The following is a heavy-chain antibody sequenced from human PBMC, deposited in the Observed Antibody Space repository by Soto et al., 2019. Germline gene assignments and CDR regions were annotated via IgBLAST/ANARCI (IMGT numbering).Heavy chain of an antibody. Sequence: EVQLVESGGGLVQPGGSLRLSCAAAGFSFSDYWMTWVRQPPGKGLEWVANIKQDGSETYYADSVKGRFTISRDNAKSSLYLQMNSLRAEDTAVYYCARSRAGRTAASYYDYMDVWGKGTTVTVSS. J-gene: IGHJ6*03. V-gene: IGHV3-7*01. CDR1: GFSFSDYW. CDR2: IKQDGSET. CDR3: ARSRAGRTAASYYDYMDV. D-gene: IGHD2-2*01.